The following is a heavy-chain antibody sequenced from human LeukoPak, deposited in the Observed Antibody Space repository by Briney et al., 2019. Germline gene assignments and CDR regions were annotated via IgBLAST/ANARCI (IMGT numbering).Heavy chain of an antibody. CDR1: GGSISTYY. CDR3: ARHQRGNSDAFDI. J-gene: IGHJ3*02. D-gene: IGHD4-23*01. Sequence: PSETLSLTCTVSGGSISTYYWSWVRQPPGKGQEWIGYMYYSGRTKYNPSLKSRVTISVGTSKNQLSLNLTSVTAADTAVYYCARHQRGNSDAFDIWGQGTVVTVSS. V-gene: IGHV4-59*01. CDR2: MYYSGRT.